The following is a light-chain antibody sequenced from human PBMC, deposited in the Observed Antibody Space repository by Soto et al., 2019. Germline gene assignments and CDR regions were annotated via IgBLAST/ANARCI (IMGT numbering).Light chain of an antibody. J-gene: IGLJ1*01. CDR1: SSDVGSYNL. Sequence: QSVLTQPASVSGSPGQSITISCTGTSSDVGSYNLVSWYQQHPGKAPKLMIYEVSKRPSGVSNRFSGSKSGNTASLTISGLQAEDEADYYCCSYAGSSTSFGTGTKLTVL. CDR3: CSYAGSSTS. CDR2: EVS. V-gene: IGLV2-23*02.